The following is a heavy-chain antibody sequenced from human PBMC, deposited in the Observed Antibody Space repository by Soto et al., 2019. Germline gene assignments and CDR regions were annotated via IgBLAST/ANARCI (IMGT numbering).Heavy chain of an antibody. CDR3: ANYGDKTKYYFAD. J-gene: IGHJ4*02. CDR1: GGSFSGYY. CDR2: INHSGST. Sequence: SSETLSLTCAVYGGSFSGYYWSWIRQPPGKGLEWIGEINHSGSTNYNPSLKSRVTISVDTSKNQFSLKLSSVTAADTAVYYCANYGDKTKYYFADWGQGTLVTVSS. D-gene: IGHD4-17*01. V-gene: IGHV4-34*01.